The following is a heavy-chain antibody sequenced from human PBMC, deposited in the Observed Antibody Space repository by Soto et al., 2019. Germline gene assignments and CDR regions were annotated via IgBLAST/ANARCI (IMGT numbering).Heavy chain of an antibody. J-gene: IGHJ3*02. CDR2: ISHDGSNK. D-gene: IGHD2-2*01. V-gene: IGHV3-30*18. CDR1: GFTFSSYV. Sequence: QVQLVQSGGGVAQPGRSLRLSCAASGFTFSSYVTHWVRQAPGKGLEWVAAISHDGSNKYYADSVKGRFTISRDNSKNTLHLQMNSLRNEDTAVYYCAKVGPDCARATCYLLVAFDIWGQGTMVTVSS. CDR3: AKVGPDCARATCYLLVAFDI.